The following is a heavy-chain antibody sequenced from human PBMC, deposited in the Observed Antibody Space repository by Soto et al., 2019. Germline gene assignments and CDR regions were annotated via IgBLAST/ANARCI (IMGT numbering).Heavy chain of an antibody. J-gene: IGHJ4*02. V-gene: IGHV3-33*01. CDR1: GFTFSSYG. D-gene: IGHD4-17*01. CDR3: AREGGGTTTVTTIFDY. Sequence: GGSLRLSCAASGFTFSSYGMHWVRQAPGKGLEWVAVIWYDGSNKYYADSVKGRFTISRDNSKNTLYLQMNSLRAEDTAVYYYAREGGGTTTVTTIFDYWGQGTLVTAPQ. CDR2: IWYDGSNK.